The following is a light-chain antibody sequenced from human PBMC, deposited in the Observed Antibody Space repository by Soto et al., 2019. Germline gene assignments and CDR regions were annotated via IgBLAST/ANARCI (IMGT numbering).Light chain of an antibody. CDR1: SSDVGYYND. Sequence: QSVLTQPASVSRSPGQSITISCTGTSSDVGYYNDVSWYQQHPGKAPKLMIYDVRNRPSGVSNRFSGSKSGNTASLTISGLQAEDEADYYCSSYTSSSTYVFGTGTKLTVL. CDR2: DVR. J-gene: IGLJ1*01. V-gene: IGLV2-14*03. CDR3: SSYTSSSTYV.